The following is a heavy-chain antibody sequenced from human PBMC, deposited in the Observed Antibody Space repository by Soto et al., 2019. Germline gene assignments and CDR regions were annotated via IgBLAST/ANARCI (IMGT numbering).Heavy chain of an antibody. CDR1: GFTFSSYS. J-gene: IGHJ6*03. CDR3: ARDEVMVRGVPFGFMDV. D-gene: IGHD3-10*01. CDR2: ISSSSSYI. Sequence: GGSLRLSCAASGFTFSSYSMNWVRQAPGKGLEWVSSISSSSSYIYYADSVKGRFTISRDNAKNSLYLQMNSLRAEDTAVYYCARDEVMVRGVPFGFMDVWGKGTTVTVSS. V-gene: IGHV3-21*01.